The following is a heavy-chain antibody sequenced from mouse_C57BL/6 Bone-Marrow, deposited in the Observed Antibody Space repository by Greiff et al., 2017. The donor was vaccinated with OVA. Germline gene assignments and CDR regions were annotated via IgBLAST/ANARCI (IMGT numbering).Heavy chain of an antibody. V-gene: IGHV2-5*01. CDR2: IWRGGST. D-gene: IGHD1-1*01. Sequence: QVQLKESGPGLVQPSQSLSITCTVSGFSLTSYGVHWVRQSPGKGLEWLGVIWRGGSTDYNAAFMSRLSITKDNSKSHVFIKMNSLQADDTAIYYCAKLRVLRDYAMDYWGQGTSVTVSS. J-gene: IGHJ4*01. CDR1: GFSLTSYG. CDR3: AKLRVLRDYAMDY.